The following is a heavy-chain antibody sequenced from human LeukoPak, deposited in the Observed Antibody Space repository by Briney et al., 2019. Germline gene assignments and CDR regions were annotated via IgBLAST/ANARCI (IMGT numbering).Heavy chain of an antibody. CDR3: ARAAGDTAMAFDY. CDR1: GYSISSGYY. V-gene: IGHV4-38-2*01. Sequence: SETLSLTCAVSGYSISSGYYWGWIRQPPGKGLEWIGSIYHSGSTYYNPSLKSRVTISVDTSKNQFSLKLSSVTAADTAVHYCARAAGDTAMAFDYWGQGTLVTVSS. CDR2: IYHSGST. D-gene: IGHD5-18*01. J-gene: IGHJ4*02.